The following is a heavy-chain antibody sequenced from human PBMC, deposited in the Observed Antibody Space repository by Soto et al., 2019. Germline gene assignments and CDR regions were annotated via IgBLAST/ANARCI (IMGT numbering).Heavy chain of an antibody. V-gene: IGHV3-30*18. CDR3: AKDQASGQGSFDS. J-gene: IGHJ4*02. CDR1: GFTFNIYG. Sequence: GGSLRLFCAASGFTFNIYGMHWVRQAPGKGMEWVALISYDGSNQYYADSVKGRFTISRDNSKNTLFLQMNSLRADDTAVYYCAKDQASGQGSFDSWGQGTLVTVSS. CDR2: ISYDGSNQ.